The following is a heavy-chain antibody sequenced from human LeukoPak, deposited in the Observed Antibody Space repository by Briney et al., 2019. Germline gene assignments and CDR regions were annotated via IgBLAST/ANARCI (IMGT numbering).Heavy chain of an antibody. CDR3: ARVQTTVTTLDY. CDR2: ISSSGSTI. J-gene: IGHJ4*02. V-gene: IGHV3-48*03. D-gene: IGHD4-17*01. CDR1: GFTFTTYE. Sequence: QPGGSLRLSCAASGFTFTTYEMNWARQAPGKGLEWVSYISSSGSTIYYADSVKGRFTISRDNAKNSLYLQMNSLRAEDTAVYYCARVQTTVTTLDYWGQGTLVTVSS.